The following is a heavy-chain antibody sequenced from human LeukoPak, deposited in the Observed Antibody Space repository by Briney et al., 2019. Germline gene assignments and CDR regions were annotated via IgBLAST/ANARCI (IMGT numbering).Heavy chain of an antibody. V-gene: IGHV3-48*01. Sequence: GGSLRLSCAASGFTFSSYSMNWVRQAPGKGLEWVSYISSSSSTIYYADSVKGRFTISRDNAKNSLYLQMNSLRAEDTAVYYCARGGVVVTVANAFDIWGQGTMVTVSS. CDR2: ISSSSSTI. CDR3: ARGGVVVTVANAFDI. D-gene: IGHD2-21*02. CDR1: GFTFSSYS. J-gene: IGHJ3*02.